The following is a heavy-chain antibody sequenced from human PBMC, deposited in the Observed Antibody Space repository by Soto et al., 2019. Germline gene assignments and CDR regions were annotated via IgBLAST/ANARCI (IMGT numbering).Heavy chain of an antibody. CDR1: GYTFTGYY. CDR3: AREHSGVGATSLDY. Sequence: ASVKVSCKASGYTFTGYYMHWVRQAPGQGLEWMGWINPNSGGTNYAQKFQGRVTMTRDTSISTADMELSRLRSDDTAVYYCAREHSGVGATSLDYWGQGTLVTVAS. J-gene: IGHJ4*02. D-gene: IGHD1-26*01. CDR2: INPNSGGT. V-gene: IGHV1-2*02.